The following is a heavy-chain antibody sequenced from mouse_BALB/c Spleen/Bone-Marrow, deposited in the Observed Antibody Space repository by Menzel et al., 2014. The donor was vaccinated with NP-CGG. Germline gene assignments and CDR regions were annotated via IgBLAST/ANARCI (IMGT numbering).Heavy chain of an antibody. CDR1: GFTFSSFG. CDR3: ARGGNWDDFDV. V-gene: IGHV5-17*02. CDR2: ISSGSTPI. D-gene: IGHD4-1*01. J-gene: IGHJ1*01. Sequence: EVMLVDSGGGLVQPGGSRKLSCAASGFTFSSFGLHWVRQAPEKGLEGVAYISSGSTPICYADTVKGRLTISRDNPKNTLCLQMTSLRSEDTAMYYCARGGNWDDFDVWGAGTTVTISS.